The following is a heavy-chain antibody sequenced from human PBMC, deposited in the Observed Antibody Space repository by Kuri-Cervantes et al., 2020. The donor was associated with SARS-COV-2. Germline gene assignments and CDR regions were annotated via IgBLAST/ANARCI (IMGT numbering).Heavy chain of an antibody. D-gene: IGHD2-2*01. J-gene: IGHJ6*02. Sequence: ASVKVSCKASGYTFTGYYMHWVRQAPGQGLEWMGRINPNSGGTNYAQKFQGRVTMTRDTSISTAYMELSSLRSEDTAVYYCAIDQRRVVVPAATVADYYYYGIDVWGQGTTVTVSS. CDR3: AIDQRRVVVPAATVADYYYYGIDV. CDR1: GYTFTGYY. V-gene: IGHV1-2*06. CDR2: INPNSGGT.